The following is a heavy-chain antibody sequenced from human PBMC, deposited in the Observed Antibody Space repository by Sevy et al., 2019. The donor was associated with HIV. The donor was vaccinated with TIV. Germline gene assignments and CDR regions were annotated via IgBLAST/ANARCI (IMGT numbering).Heavy chain of an antibody. Sequence: ASVKVSCKASGYTFTDDYLHWVRQAPGQGLEWMGRVYPNSGGTNYAQKFQGRVTITRDTSISTAYMELSRLRFDDTAVYCCARDGSGGTTNSGMDVWGQGTTVTVSS. D-gene: IGHD1-7*01. CDR2: VYPNSGGT. CDR1: GYTFTDDY. V-gene: IGHV1-2*06. J-gene: IGHJ6*02. CDR3: ARDGSGGTTNSGMDV.